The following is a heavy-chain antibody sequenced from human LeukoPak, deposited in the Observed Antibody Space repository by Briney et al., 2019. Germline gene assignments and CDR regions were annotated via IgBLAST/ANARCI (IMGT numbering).Heavy chain of an antibody. J-gene: IGHJ4*02. D-gene: IGHD6-6*01. Sequence: SETLSLACAVYGGSFSGYYWSWVRQPPGKGLEWIGETNHSGSTNYNPSLKSRVTISVDTSKNQFSLKLSSVTAADTAVYYCARVGIAARPDYWGQGTLVTVSS. CDR2: TNHSGST. CDR1: GGSFSGYY. CDR3: ARVGIAARPDY. V-gene: IGHV4-34*01.